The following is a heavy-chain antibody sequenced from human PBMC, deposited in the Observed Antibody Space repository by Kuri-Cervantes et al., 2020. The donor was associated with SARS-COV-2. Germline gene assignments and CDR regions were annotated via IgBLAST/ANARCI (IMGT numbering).Heavy chain of an antibody. CDR1: GYTSASYG. CDR3: ASLLIVREGRDAFYI. V-gene: IGHV1-46*03. J-gene: IGHJ3*02. CDR2: INPSGGST. Sequence: SGKVSCKASGYTSASYGISWVRQAPGQGLEWMGIINPSGGSTSYAQKFQGRVTMTRDTSTSTVYMELSSLRSEDTAVYYCASLLIVREGRDAFYIWGQGTMVTVSS. D-gene: IGHD3-22*01.